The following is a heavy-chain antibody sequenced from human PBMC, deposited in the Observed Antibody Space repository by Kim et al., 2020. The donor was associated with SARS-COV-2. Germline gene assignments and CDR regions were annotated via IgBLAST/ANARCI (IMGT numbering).Heavy chain of an antibody. CDR2: ISTHSGYI. V-gene: IGHV3-21*06. CDR1: GFDFETYS. J-gene: IGHJ4*02. Sequence: GGSLRLSCAASGFDFETYSMNWVRQAPGKGLEWVSSISTHSGYIYYADSVEGRFTISRDNAKSSLYLQMNGLRVEDTAVYYCARLRGTSSYFHCWGQGTLVTVCS. CDR3: ARLRGTSSYFHC. D-gene: IGHD2-2*01.